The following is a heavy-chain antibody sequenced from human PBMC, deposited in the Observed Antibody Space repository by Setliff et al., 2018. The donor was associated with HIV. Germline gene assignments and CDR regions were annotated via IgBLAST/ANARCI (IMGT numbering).Heavy chain of an antibody. CDR1: GDSVSNDNYY. Sequence: SETLSLTCAVSGDSVSNDNYYWGWIRQPPGKGLEWIGSFHYGGTPNYNPSLRGRVDISIDTSKNHFSLRLTSVTAADTAAYYCASPSDYYENSGLDYWGQGKLVTVSS. V-gene: IGHV4-39*02. D-gene: IGHD3-22*01. J-gene: IGHJ4*02. CDR2: FHYGGTP. CDR3: ASPSDYYENSGLDY.